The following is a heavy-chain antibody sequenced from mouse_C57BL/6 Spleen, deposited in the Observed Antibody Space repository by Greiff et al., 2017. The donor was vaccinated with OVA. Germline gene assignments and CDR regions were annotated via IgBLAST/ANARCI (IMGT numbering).Heavy chain of an antibody. V-gene: IGHV1-39*01. CDR1: GYSFTNYN. J-gene: IGHJ2*01. Sequence: VQLQQSGPELVKPGASVKISCKASGYSFTNYNMNWVKQSNGKSLEWIGVINPNYGTTSYNQQFKGKATLTVDKSSSTAYMQLNSLTSEDAAVYYCARARSWLYYFDYWGQGTTLTVSS. CDR3: ARARSWLYYFDY. CDR2: INPNYGTT. D-gene: IGHD3-3*01.